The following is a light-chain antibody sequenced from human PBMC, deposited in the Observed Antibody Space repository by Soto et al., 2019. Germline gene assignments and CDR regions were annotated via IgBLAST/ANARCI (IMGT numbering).Light chain of an antibody. CDR1: SSNIGRNS. V-gene: IGLV1-51*01. CDR2: DND. Sequence: QSVLTQPPSVSVAPGQKVTISCSGSSSNIGRNSVSWYQHLPGTAPKLLIYDNDKRPSGIPDRFSGSKSGTSATLGITGLQTGDEADYYCGAWDNSLTVVVFGGGTQLTVL. CDR3: GAWDNSLTVVV. J-gene: IGLJ2*01.